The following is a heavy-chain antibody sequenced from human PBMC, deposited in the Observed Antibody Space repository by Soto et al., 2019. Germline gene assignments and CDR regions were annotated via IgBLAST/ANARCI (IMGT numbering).Heavy chain of an antibody. J-gene: IGHJ4*02. CDR2: ISSTTNYI. CDR3: ARESEDLTSNFDY. Sequence: PGGSLRLSCAASGFTFTRYSMNWVRQAPGKGLEWVSSISSTTNYIYYADSMKGQFTVPRDNAKNSVYLDMNSLSAEDTAVYYCARESEDLTSNFDYWGQGTLVTVSS. CDR1: GFTFTRYS. V-gene: IGHV3-21*01.